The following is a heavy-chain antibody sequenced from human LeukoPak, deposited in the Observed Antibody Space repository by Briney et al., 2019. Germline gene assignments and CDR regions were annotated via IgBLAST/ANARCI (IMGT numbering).Heavy chain of an antibody. CDR2: IYYSGST. D-gene: IGHD6-13*01. CDR1: GGSISSYY. J-gene: IGHJ4*02. Sequence: PSETLSLTCTVSGGSISSYYWSWIRQPPGKGLEWIGYIYYSGSTNYNPSLKSRVTISVDTSKNQFSLKLSSVTAADTAVYYCGAAAENHFDYWGQGTLVTVSS. CDR3: GAAAENHFDY. V-gene: IGHV4-59*01.